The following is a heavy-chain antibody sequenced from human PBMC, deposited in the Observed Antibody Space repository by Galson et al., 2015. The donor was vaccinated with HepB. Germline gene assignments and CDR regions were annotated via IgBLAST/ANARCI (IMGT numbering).Heavy chain of an antibody. CDR1: GGSISSYY. J-gene: IGHJ6*03. D-gene: IGHD1-26*01. V-gene: IGHV4-59*01. CDR2: IHYSGST. Sequence: ETLYLTCTVSGGSISSYYWSWIRQPPGKGLEWIGYIHYSGSTNYNPSLKSRVTISVDTSKNQFSLKLSSVTAAETAVYYCARPAYCLGYYYMDVWDKGTTVTVS. CDR3: ARPAYCLGYYYMDV.